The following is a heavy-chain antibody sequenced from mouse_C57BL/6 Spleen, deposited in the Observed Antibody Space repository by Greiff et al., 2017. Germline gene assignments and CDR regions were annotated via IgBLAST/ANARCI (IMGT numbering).Heavy chain of an antibody. CDR1: EYDFPSHD. J-gene: IGHJ3*01. CDR2: INRDGGST. V-gene: IGHV5-2*01. CDR3: ARHGDSGFAY. D-gene: IGHD2-12*01. Sequence: DAKLVESGGGLVQPGESLQLSCESYEYDFPSHDMSWVRKTPDKRLEFVAAINRDGGSTYYPDTMERRCIISRDNTKETQFRQMSSLRSEDTDLYYCARHGDSGFAYWGQGTLVTVSA.